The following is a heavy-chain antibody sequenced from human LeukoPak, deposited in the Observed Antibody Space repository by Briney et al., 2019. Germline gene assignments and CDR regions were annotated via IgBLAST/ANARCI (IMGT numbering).Heavy chain of an antibody. V-gene: IGHV3-30-3*01. CDR1: GFTFSSYA. J-gene: IGHJ4*02. Sequence: PGGSLRLSCAASGFTFSSYAMHWVRQAPGKGLEWVAVISYDGSNKYYADSVKGRFTISRDNSKNTLYLQMNSLRAEDTAVYYCAREDYGGTGYFDYWGQGTLVTVSS. D-gene: IGHD4-23*01. CDR3: AREDYGGTGYFDY. CDR2: ISYDGSNK.